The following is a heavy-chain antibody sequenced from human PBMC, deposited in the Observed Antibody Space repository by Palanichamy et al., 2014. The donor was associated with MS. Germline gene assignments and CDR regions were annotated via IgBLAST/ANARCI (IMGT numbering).Heavy chain of an antibody. V-gene: IGHV3-20*04. CDR2: DNWNGGST. CDR3: ARVTYGEIYYFDY. Sequence: EVQLVESGGRVVRPGGSLRLSCAASGFSFDDHGMSWVRQAPGKGLEWVSGDNWNGGSTGYADSVKGRFTISRDNAKNTLYLQMNSLRAEDTALYYCARVTYGEIYYFDYWGRGTLVTVSS. CDR1: GFSFDDHG. D-gene: IGHD4-17*01. J-gene: IGHJ4*02.